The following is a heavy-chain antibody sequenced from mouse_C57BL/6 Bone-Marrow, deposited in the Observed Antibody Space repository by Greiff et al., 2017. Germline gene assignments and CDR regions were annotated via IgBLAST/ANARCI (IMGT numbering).Heavy chain of an antibody. CDR1: GFSLTSYA. CDR3: ARLNLLPRRTALGDYAMDY. J-gene: IGHJ4*01. D-gene: IGHD1-1*01. V-gene: IGHV2-9-1*01. Sequence: VQLVESGPGLVAPSQSLSITCTVSGFSLTSYAISWVRQPPGKGLEWLGVIWTGGGTNYNSALKSRLSISKDNSKSQVFLKMNSLQTDDTARYYCARLNLLPRRTALGDYAMDYWGQGTSVTVSS. CDR2: IWTGGGT.